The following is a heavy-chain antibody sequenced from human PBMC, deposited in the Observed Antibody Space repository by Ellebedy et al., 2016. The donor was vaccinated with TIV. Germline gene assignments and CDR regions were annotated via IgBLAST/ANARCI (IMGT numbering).Heavy chain of an antibody. CDR2: ISGRGPYT. J-gene: IGHJ6*02. CDR1: GFTISTYA. CDR3: AVGDRPFQGVYSYHGMDV. D-gene: IGHD3-10*01. V-gene: IGHV3-23*01. Sequence: GGSLRLXCAASGFTISTYAMSWVRQAPGKGLEWVSAISGRGPYTYYAGSVKGRFTISRDNSKNILYLQMSSLRAEDTAIYYCAVGDRPFQGVYSYHGMDVWGQGTTVTVSS.